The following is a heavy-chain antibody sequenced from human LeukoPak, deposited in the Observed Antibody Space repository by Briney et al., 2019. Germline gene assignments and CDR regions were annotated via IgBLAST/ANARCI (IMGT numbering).Heavy chain of an antibody. J-gene: IGHJ4*02. CDR2: INPSGGST. CDR1: GYTFTTYY. CDR3: ARRYCSGGSCSFEY. V-gene: IGHV1-46*01. D-gene: IGHD2-15*01. Sequence: GASVKVSCKAFGYTFTTYYMHWVRQAPGRGLEWMGIINPSGGSTFYAQKFQGRVTMTRDTSTSTVYMELSSLRSEDTAVYYCARRYCSGGSCSFEYWGQGTLVTVSS.